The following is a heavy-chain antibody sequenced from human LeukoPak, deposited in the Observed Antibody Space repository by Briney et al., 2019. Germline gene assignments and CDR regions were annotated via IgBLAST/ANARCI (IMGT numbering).Heavy chain of an antibody. CDR3: ARDGDYYDSSGYYLGSWDY. V-gene: IGHV1-3*01. D-gene: IGHD3-22*01. CDR2: INAGNGNT. Sequence: GASVNVSCKASGYTFTSYAMHWVRQAPGQRLEWMGWINAGNGNTKYSQKFQGRVTITRDTSASTAYMELSSLRSEDTAVYYCARDGDYYDSSGYYLGSWDYWGQGTLVTVSS. CDR1: GYTFTSYA. J-gene: IGHJ4*02.